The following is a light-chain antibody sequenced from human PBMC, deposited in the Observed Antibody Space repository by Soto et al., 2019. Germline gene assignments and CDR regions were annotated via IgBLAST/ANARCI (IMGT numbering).Light chain of an antibody. CDR2: DAS. CDR1: QSVSSY. CDR3: QQRSNWPPYT. Sequence: EXXLTQSXATLSLSPGERATLSCRASQSVSSYLAWYQQKPGQAPRLLIYDASNRATGIPARFSGSGSGTDFTLTISSLEPEDFAVYYCQQRSNWPPYTFGQGTKLEIK. J-gene: IGKJ2*01. V-gene: IGKV3-11*01.